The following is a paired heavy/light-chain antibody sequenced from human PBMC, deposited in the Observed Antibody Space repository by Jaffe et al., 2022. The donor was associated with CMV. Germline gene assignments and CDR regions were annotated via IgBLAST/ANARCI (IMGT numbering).Light chain of an antibody. Sequence: DIVMTQSPDSLAVSLGERATINCKSSQSILNSFNNKNFLAWYQQKPGQPPKLLIYWASTRESGVPDRFSGSGSGTDFTLTISSLQAEDVAVYYCQQYYRTLPTFGQGTKLEIK. V-gene: IGKV4-1*01. J-gene: IGKJ2*01. CDR2: WAS. CDR3: QQYYRTLPT. CDR1: QSILNSFNNKNF.
Heavy chain of an antibody. Sequence: EVQLVESGGGLVKPGGSLRLSCAASGFTFSSYTMNWVRQAPGKGLEWVSSISSSSTFIKYADSLRGRFTISRDNAKNSLYLQMNSLRAEDTAVYYCASSHDYVWGSYRYPDYWGQGTLVTVSS. J-gene: IGHJ4*02. CDR3: ASSHDYVWGSYRYPDY. V-gene: IGHV3-21*01. CDR1: GFTFSSYT. CDR2: ISSSSTFI. D-gene: IGHD3-16*02.